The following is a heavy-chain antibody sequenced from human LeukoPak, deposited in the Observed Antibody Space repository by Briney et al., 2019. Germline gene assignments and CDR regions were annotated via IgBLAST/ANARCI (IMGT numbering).Heavy chain of an antibody. CDR2: IYSGGST. J-gene: IGHJ4*02. Sequence: GGSLRLSCAASGFTVSSNYMSWVRQAPGKGLEWVSVIYSGGSTYYADSVKGRFTISRDNSKNTLYLQMNSLRAEDTAVYYCASGQELILFDYWGQGTLVTVSS. CDR3: ASGQELILFDY. D-gene: IGHD1-26*01. V-gene: IGHV3-66*01. CDR1: GFTVSSNY.